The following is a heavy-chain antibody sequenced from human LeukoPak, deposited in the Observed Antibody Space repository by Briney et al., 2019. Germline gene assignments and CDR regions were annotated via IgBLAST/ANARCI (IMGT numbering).Heavy chain of an antibody. CDR3: ARGRGSSWYVYYYYMDV. V-gene: IGHV3-53*01. CDR2: IYSGGST. CDR1: GFTVSSNY. J-gene: IGHJ6*03. Sequence: AGGSLRLSCAASGFTVSSNYMSWVRQAPGKGLEWVSVIYSGGSTYYADSVKGRFTITTDKSKSTLYLQMSSLRADDTAVYYCARGRGSSWYVYYYYMDVWGKGTTVTVSS. D-gene: IGHD6-13*01.